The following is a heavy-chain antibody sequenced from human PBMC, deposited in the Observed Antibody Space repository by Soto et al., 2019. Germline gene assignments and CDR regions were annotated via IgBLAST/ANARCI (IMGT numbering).Heavy chain of an antibody. Sequence: PGGSLRLSCAASGFTFSDYYMSWIRQAPGKGLEWVSYISSSGSTIYYADSVKGRFTISRDNAKNSLYLQMNSLRAEDTAVYYCASTIASGTKRRDDDYWGQGTLVTVSS. CDR1: GFTFSDYY. CDR2: ISSSGSTI. J-gene: IGHJ4*02. V-gene: IGHV3-11*01. CDR3: ASTIASGTKRRDDDY. D-gene: IGHD1-7*01.